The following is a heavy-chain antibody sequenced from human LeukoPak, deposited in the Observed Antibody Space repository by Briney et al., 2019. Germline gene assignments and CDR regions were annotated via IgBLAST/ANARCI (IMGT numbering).Heavy chain of an antibody. Sequence: QPGGSLRLSCAASGFTFSSYDTHWVRQATGKGLEWVSAIGTAGDTYYPGSVKGRFTISRENAKNSLYLQMNSLRAGDTAVYYCARSLWFGYYYYGMDVWGQGTTVTVSS. V-gene: IGHV3-13*01. J-gene: IGHJ6*02. CDR3: ARSLWFGYYYYGMDV. D-gene: IGHD3-10*01. CDR1: GFTFSSYD. CDR2: IGTAGDT.